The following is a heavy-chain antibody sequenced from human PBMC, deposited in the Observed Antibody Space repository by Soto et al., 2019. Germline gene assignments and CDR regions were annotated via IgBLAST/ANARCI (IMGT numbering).Heavy chain of an antibody. CDR2: IIPIFGTA. J-gene: IGHJ5*02. CDR1: GGTFSSYA. CDR3: AHLLYPYKWFDP. Sequence: SVKVSCKASGGTFSSYAISWVRQAPGQGLEWMGGIIPIFGTANYAQKFQGRVTITADESTSTAYMELSSLRSEDTAVYYCAHLLYPYKWFDPWGQGTLVTVSS. V-gene: IGHV1-69*13. D-gene: IGHD1-26*01.